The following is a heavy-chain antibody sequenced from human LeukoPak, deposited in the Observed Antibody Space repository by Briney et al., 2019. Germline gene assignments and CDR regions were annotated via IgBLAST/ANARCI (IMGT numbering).Heavy chain of an antibody. J-gene: IGHJ5*02. CDR3: ARERFLERDNWFDP. V-gene: IGHV4-59*11. CDR1: ADSISSRY. D-gene: IGHD3-3*01. CDR2: IHYSGTT. Sequence: PSETLSLTCTVSADSISSRYCSWIRQPPGKGLEWIGYIHYSGTTNYNPSLKSRVTISVDTSKNQFSLKLSSVTAADTAVYYCARERFLERDNWFDPWGQGTLVTVSS.